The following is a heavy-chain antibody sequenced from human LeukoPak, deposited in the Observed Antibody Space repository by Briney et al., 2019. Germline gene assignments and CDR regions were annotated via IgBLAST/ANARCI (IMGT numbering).Heavy chain of an antibody. Sequence: ASVKVSCKASGYTFTGYYMHWVRQAPGQGLEWMGWINPNSGGTNYAQKFQGWVTMTRDTSISTAYMELSRLRSDDTAVYYCARDPRYCSGGSCYPIRTFDYWGQGTLVTVSS. CDR3: ARDPRYCSGGSCYPIRTFDY. CDR2: INPNSGGT. CDR1: GYTFTGYY. D-gene: IGHD2-15*01. J-gene: IGHJ4*02. V-gene: IGHV1-2*04.